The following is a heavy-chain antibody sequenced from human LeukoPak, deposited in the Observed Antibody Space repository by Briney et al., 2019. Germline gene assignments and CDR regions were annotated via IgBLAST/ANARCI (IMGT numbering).Heavy chain of an antibody. Sequence: SGPTLVNPTQTLTLTCTFSGFSLSTTGVAVGWIRQPPGKALEWLALIYWDDDKRYSPSLKSRLSITKDTSKNQVVLTMTNMDPVDTATYYCAHSEDTALVHDAFDIWGQGTMVTVSS. J-gene: IGHJ3*02. D-gene: IGHD5-18*01. CDR2: IYWDDDK. V-gene: IGHV2-5*02. CDR1: GFSLSTTGVA. CDR3: AHSEDTALVHDAFDI.